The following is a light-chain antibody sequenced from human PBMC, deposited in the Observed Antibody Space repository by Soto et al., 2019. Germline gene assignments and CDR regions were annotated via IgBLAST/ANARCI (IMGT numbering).Light chain of an antibody. CDR2: AND. Sequence: QPVLTQPPSASGTPGQRVTISCSGSGSNVGTSYVYWYQQLPGTAPKLLIYANDQRPSGVPDRFSGSKSGTSASLAISGLRSADEADYYCAAWDDSLSARVFGGGTKLTVL. J-gene: IGLJ3*02. CDR1: GSNVGTSY. CDR3: AAWDDSLSARV. V-gene: IGLV1-47*01.